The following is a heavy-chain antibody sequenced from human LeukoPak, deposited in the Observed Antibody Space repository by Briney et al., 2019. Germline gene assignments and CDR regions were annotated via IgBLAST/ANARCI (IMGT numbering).Heavy chain of an antibody. CDR1: GFTFSSYA. Sequence: GGSLRLSCAASGFTFSSYAMSWVRQAPGKGLVCVSRITPDGSTTTYADSVKGRFTISRDNAKNTLYLHMNSLTGDDTAVYFCIRALIGVDDHWGQGALVTVSS. D-gene: IGHD5/OR15-5a*01. CDR3: IRALIGVDDH. V-gene: IGHV3-74*01. CDR2: ITPDGSTT. J-gene: IGHJ4*02.